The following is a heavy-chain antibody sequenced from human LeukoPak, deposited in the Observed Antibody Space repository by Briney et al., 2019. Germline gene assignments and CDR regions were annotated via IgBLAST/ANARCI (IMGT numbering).Heavy chain of an antibody. J-gene: IGHJ3*02. CDR1: GGSLSSSNW. D-gene: IGHD3-22*01. CDR2: IYHSGST. Sequence: SGTLSLTCAVSGGSLSSSNWWSWVRQPPGKGLEWIGEIYHSGSTNYNPSLKSRVTISVDKSKNQFSLKLSSVTAADTAVYYCARDPYYYDRDDAFDIWGQGTMVTVSS. V-gene: IGHV4-4*02. CDR3: ARDPYYYDRDDAFDI.